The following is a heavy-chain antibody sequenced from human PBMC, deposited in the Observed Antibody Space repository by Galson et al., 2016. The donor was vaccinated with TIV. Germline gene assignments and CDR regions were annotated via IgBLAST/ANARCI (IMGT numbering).Heavy chain of an antibody. CDR2: IIPIHGLS. CDR3: ARGPEYTSNYFSF. Sequence: SVKVSCKASGDTFKTYTISWVRQAPGQGLEWMGGIIPIHGLSNHAQKFQDRVTITADESTSTTYLEVTNLRSEDTAVYYCARGPEYTSNYFSFWGQGTLVTVSA. V-gene: IGHV1-69*10. D-gene: IGHD6-13*01. J-gene: IGHJ4*02. CDR1: GDTFKTYT.